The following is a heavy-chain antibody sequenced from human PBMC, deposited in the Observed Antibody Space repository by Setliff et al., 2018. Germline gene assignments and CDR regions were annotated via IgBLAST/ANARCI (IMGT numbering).Heavy chain of an antibody. V-gene: IGHV3-23*01. CDR1: GFTLRHFA. CDR3: AKDPNGDYIGAFDS. J-gene: IGHJ5*01. D-gene: IGHD4-17*01. CDR2: ITGSGDIT. Sequence: GESLRLSCAASGFTLRHFAVTWVRQTPGRGLEWVSSITGSGDITKYGDSVRGRFTISRDNSKNTVYLQMNSLRDEDTAKYYCAKDPNGDYIGAFDSWGRGTLVTVSS.